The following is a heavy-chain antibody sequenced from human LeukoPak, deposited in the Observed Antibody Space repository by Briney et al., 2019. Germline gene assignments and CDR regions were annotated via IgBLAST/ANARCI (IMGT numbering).Heavy chain of an antibody. D-gene: IGHD6-13*01. CDR2: ISYDGSNK. J-gene: IGHJ6*02. Sequence: GRSLRLSCAASGFTFSSYAMHWVRQAPGKALEWVAVISYDGSNKYYADSVKGRFTISRDKSKNTLYLQMNSLRAEDTAVYYCARSLYSSSWYVLSPTTYYYYGMDVWGQGTTVTVSS. CDR1: GFTFSSYA. CDR3: ARSLYSSSWYVLSPTTYYYYGMDV. V-gene: IGHV3-30-3*01.